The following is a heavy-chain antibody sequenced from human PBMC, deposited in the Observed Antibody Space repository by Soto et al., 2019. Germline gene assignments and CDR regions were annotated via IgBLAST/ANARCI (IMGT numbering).Heavy chain of an antibody. CDR3: ARRDGSLSISRYYYYGMDV. CDR1: GYSFTSYW. Sequence: GESLKISCKGSGYSFTSYWIGWVRQMPGKGLEWMGIIYPGDSDTRYGPSFQGQVTISADKSISTAYLQWSSLKASDTAMYYCARRDGSLSISRYYYYGMDVWGQGTTVTVSS. J-gene: IGHJ6*02. D-gene: IGHD6-25*01. V-gene: IGHV5-51*01. CDR2: IYPGDSDT.